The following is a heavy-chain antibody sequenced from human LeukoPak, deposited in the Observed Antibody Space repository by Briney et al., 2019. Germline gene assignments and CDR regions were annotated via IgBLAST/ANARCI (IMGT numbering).Heavy chain of an antibody. V-gene: IGHV1-8*01. J-gene: IGHJ4*02. D-gene: IGHD3-10*01. Sequence: ASVKVSCKASGYTFTSYDINWVRQATGQGLEWMGWMNPNSGNTGYAQKFQGRVTMTRNTSISTAYMELSSLRSEDTAVYYCARGLIWFGEFGGPGAPFDYWGQGTLVTVSS. CDR1: GYTFTSYD. CDR3: ARGLIWFGEFGGPGAPFDY. CDR2: MNPNSGNT.